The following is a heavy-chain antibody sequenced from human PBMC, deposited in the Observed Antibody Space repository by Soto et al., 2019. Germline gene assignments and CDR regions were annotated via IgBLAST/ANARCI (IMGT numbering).Heavy chain of an antibody. J-gene: IGHJ5*02. V-gene: IGHV4-30-4*01. CDR2: IYYSGST. D-gene: IGHD2-15*01. CDR3: ARARYCSGGSCYSLGWFDP. Sequence: QVQLQESGPGLVKPSQTLSLTCTVSGGSISSGDYYWSWIRQPPGKGLVWIGYIYYSGSTYYNPSLKSRVTISVDTSKDQFCLKLSCVAAADTAVYYCARARYCSGGSCYSLGWFDPWGQGTLVTVS. CDR1: GGSISSGDYY.